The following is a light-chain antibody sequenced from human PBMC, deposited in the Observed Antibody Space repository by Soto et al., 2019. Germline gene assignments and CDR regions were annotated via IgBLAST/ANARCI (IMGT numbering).Light chain of an antibody. V-gene: IGKV3-20*01. CDR1: QSVSTNF. CDR3: QQYGRTSWT. CDR2: GAS. J-gene: IGKJ1*01. Sequence: EIVLTQSPGTLSLSPGEGATLSCRASQSVSTNFFAWYQQKPGQATRLIIYGASTRATGIPDRFSGSGSGTDFTLTISRLEPEDFAVYYCQQYGRTSWTFGQGTKVEIK.